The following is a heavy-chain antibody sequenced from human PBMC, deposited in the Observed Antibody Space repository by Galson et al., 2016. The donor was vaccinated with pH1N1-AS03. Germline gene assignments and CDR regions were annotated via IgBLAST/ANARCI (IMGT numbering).Heavy chain of an antibody. J-gene: IGHJ4*02. CDR2: ISSDGSET. V-gene: IGHV3-30*03. CDR3: ARDYAYCNGPSCFNIDD. Sequence: SLRLSCAASQATFSSYGMHWVRQAPGGGLKWVSFISSDGSETYYADSVKGRFTISRDNSKRTLFVQLNSPRRDDTAVYFCARDYAYCNGPSCFNIDDWGQGTLVIVSP. CDR1: QATFSSYG. D-gene: IGHD2-21*01.